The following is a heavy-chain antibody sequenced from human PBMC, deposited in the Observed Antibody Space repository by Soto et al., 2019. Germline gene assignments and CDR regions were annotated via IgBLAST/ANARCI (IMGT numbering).Heavy chain of an antibody. CDR3: ARAVTFGGVIVDAFDI. J-gene: IGHJ3*02. CDR1: GYTFTSYG. CDR2: ISAYNGNT. D-gene: IGHD3-16*02. Sequence: ASVKVSCKASGYTFTSYGISWVRPAPGQGLEWMGWISAYNGNTNYAQKLQGRVTMTTDTSTSTAYMELRSLRSDDTAVYYCARAVTFGGVIVDAFDIWGQGTMVTVSS. V-gene: IGHV1-18*01.